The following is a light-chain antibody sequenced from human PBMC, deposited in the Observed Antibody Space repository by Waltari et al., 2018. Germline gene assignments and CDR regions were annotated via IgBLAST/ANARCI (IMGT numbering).Light chain of an antibody. V-gene: IGKV1-39*01. CDR2: AAS. CDR1: QSISTY. J-gene: IGKJ2*01. CDR3: QQSYSSPCA. Sequence: DIQMTQSPSSLSASVGDRVTITCRASQSISTYLNWYQVKPGKAPKLLISAASTLQGGVPSRFSGSGSGADFTLTISNLQPDDYATYYCQQSYSSPCAFGQGTKLEIK.